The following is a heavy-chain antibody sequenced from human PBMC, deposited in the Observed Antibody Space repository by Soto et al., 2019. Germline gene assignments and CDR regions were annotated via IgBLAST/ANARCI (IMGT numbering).Heavy chain of an antibody. CDR3: AGGDYYHSSGYYFYYYTMDV. J-gene: IGHJ6*02. Sequence: SETLSLTYTVSGGSISSSSDYWGWIRQPPGKGLEWIGNVYYGGSTYYNPSLKSRVTISVETSKSQFSLKLSSVTAADTAVYYCAGGDYYHSSGYYFYYYTMDVWGQGTTVTVSS. V-gene: IGHV4-39*01. CDR2: VYYGGST. CDR1: GGSISSSSDY. D-gene: IGHD3-22*01.